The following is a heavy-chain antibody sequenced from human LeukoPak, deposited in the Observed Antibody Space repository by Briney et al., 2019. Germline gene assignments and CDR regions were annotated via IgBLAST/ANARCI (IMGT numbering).Heavy chain of an antibody. D-gene: IGHD2-15*01. V-gene: IGHV3-21*01. CDR1: GFTFSSYS. CDR3: AGSGGSSLTLDY. CDR2: ISSSSSYI. Sequence: GGSLRLSCAASGFTFSSYSMNWVRQAPGKGLEWVSSISSSSSYIYYADSVKGRFTISRDNAKNSLYLQMNSLRAEDTAVYYCAGSGGSSLTLDYWGQGTLVTVSS. J-gene: IGHJ4*02.